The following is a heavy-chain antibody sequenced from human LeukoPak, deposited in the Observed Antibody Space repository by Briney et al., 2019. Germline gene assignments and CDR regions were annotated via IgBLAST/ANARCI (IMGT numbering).Heavy chain of an antibody. V-gene: IGHV1-2*06. D-gene: IGHD2-2*01. CDR3: ARDYRSSTSCLFDY. J-gene: IGHJ4*02. CDR1: GYTFTGYH. CDR2: INPNSGDT. Sequence: ASVKVSCKASGYTFTGYHMHWVRQAPGQGLEWMGRINPNSGDTNYAQKFQGRVAMTRDTSISTAFMELTRLRSDDTAVYYCARDYRSSTSCLFDYWGQGTLVTVSS.